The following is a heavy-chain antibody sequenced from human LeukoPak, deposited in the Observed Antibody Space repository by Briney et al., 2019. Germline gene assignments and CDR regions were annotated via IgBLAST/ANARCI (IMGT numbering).Heavy chain of an antibody. CDR2: ISSRSSYI. J-gene: IGHJ4*02. Sequence: GGSLRLSCAVSGLTVSSNFMNWVRQAPGKGLEWVASISSRSSYIYYADSVKGRFTISRDNAKNSLYLQMNSLRAEDTAVYYCARDHRSGYAHFEYWGQGTLVTVSS. V-gene: IGHV3-21*01. CDR1: GLTVSSNF. D-gene: IGHD3-3*01. CDR3: ARDHRSGYAHFEY.